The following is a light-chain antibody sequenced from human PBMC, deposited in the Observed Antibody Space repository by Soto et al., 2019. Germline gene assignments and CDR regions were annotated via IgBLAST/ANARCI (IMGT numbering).Light chain of an antibody. CDR1: QSVSSN. CDR3: KQYNNWQYT. Sequence: EIVMTQSPATLSVFPGERATLSCRASQSVSSNFVWYQQKPGQAPKLLIYNTFTRATGIPLRLSGSGSGTKFTLTISSLQSEDLSVYYCKQYNNWQYTFGQGTKLEI. V-gene: IGKV3-15*01. CDR2: NTF. J-gene: IGKJ2*01.